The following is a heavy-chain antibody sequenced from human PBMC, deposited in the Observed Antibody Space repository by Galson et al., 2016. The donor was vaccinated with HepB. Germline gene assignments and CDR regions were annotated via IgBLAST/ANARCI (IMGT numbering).Heavy chain of an antibody. CDR2: ISGSGANF. D-gene: IGHD6-19*01. V-gene: IGHV3-23*01. CDR1: GFTFSNYA. Sequence: SLRLSCAASGFTFSNYAMSWVRQAPGKGLEWVSSISGSGANFYYADSVQGRFSISRDSATSTLYLQMNSLKVEDTAIYYCARDQLGGWYGEYWGQGTLVTVSS. J-gene: IGHJ4*02. CDR3: ARDQLGGWYGEY.